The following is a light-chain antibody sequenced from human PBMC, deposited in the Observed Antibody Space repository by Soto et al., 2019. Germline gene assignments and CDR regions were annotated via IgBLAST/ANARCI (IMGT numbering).Light chain of an antibody. CDR3: TSFTSASTQV. Sequence: QSALTQPASVSGSPGQSITISCTGTSSDVGAYNYVSWYQQHPGKAPILMIYDVSNRPSGVSNRFSGSKSGNTAALTISGLPAEDEADYYCTSFTSASTQVFGGGTKLTVL. V-gene: IGLV2-14*01. CDR2: DVS. CDR1: SSDVGAYNY. J-gene: IGLJ2*01.